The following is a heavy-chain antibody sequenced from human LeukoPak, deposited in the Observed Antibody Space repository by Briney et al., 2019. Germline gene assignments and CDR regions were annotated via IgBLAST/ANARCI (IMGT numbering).Heavy chain of an antibody. J-gene: IGHJ3*02. Sequence: ASVKVSCKVSGYTLTELSMHWVRQAPGKGLEWMGGFDPEDGETIYAQKFQGRVTMTEDTSTDTAYMELSSLRSEDTAVYYCATDKELPSAFDIWGQGTMVTVSS. V-gene: IGHV1-24*01. CDR1: GYTLTELS. CDR2: FDPEDGET. D-gene: IGHD1-26*01. CDR3: ATDKELPSAFDI.